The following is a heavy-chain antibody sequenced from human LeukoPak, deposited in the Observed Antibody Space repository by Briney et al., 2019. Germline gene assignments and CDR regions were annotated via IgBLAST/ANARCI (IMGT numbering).Heavy chain of an antibody. V-gene: IGHV3-43*02. CDR2: ISGDGGST. CDR3: AKENYESSGYYWLYFDY. D-gene: IGHD3-22*01. Sequence: GGSLRLSCAASGFTFDDYAMHWVRRAPGKGLEWVSLISGDGGSTYYADSVKGRFTISRDNSKNSLYLQMNSLRTEDTALYYCAKENYESSGYYWLYFDYWGQGTLVTVSS. J-gene: IGHJ4*02. CDR1: GFTFDDYA.